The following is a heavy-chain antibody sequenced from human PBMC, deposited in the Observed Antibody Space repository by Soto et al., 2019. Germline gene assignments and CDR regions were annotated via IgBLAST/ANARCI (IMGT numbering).Heavy chain of an antibody. J-gene: IGHJ5*02. V-gene: IGHV3-11*01. CDR3: ATGGSSYAA. CDR2: ISTSGRPS. Sequence: QVHFVESGGGLVQPGGSLRLSGTVSGFAFRHNYLTWFRQAPGKGLEWLSYISTSGRPSYYADTVKGRFTISTDNAEKSLYLQMDSLRAEDTGVYYCATGGSSYAAWGQGNLGTV. D-gene: IGHD4-17*01. CDR1: GFAFRHNY.